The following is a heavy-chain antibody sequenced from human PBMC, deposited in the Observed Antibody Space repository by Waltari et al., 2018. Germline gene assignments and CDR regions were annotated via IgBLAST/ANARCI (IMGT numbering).Heavy chain of an antibody. CDR1: GGSFSGCY. CDR2: INHSGST. J-gene: IGHJ4*02. D-gene: IGHD3-10*01. Sequence: QVQPRQRGPGLLKPSETLSRTCAGYGGSFSGCYWSWIRQPPGKGLEWIGEINHSGSTNYNPSLKSRVTISVETSKNQFSLKLSSVTAADTAVYYCARGAMVRGVIADYWGQGTLVTVSS. CDR3: ARGAMVRGVIADY. V-gene: IGHV4-34*01.